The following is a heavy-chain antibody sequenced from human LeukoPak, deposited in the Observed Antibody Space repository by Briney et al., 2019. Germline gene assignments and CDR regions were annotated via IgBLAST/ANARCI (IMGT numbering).Heavy chain of an antibody. CDR2: INSDGSTT. J-gene: IGHJ4*02. CDR1: GFTFSSYW. D-gene: IGHD2-2*02. V-gene: IGHV3-74*01. Sequence: PGGSLRLSCAASGFTFSSYWMHWVRQAPGKGLVWVSRINSDGSTTSYADSVKGRFTISRDNAKSTLYLQMNSLRAEDTAVYYCVLGGCSSTSCYTIFGYWGQGTLVTVSS. CDR3: VLGGCSSTSCYTIFGY.